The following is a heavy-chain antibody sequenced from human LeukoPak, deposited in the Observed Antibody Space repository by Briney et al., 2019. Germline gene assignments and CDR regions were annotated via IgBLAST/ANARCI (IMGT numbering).Heavy chain of an antibody. Sequence: GGSLRLSCAASGVTFSSYAMSWVRQAPGKGLEWVSAISGSGGSTYYADSVKGRFTISRDNSKNTLYLQMNSLRAEDTAVYYCAEDGGSAVAGTGGDYWGQGTLVTVSS. V-gene: IGHV3-23*01. CDR2: ISGSGGST. CDR3: AEDGGSAVAGTGGDY. J-gene: IGHJ4*02. CDR1: GVTFSSYA. D-gene: IGHD6-19*01.